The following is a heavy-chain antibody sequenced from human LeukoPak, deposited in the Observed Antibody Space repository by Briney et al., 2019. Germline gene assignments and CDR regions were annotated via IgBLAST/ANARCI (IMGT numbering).Heavy chain of an antibody. CDR2: FTYGGGT. V-gene: IGHV4-39*01. Sequence: PSETLSLTCSVSGDSISNNNYYRGWIRQPPGKGLEWIGSFTYGGGTYYNPSLKSRVTISVDTSKNQFSLKVTSVTAADTAVYYCARRSSNPVGAIDYWGQGTLVIVSS. D-gene: IGHD1-26*01. CDR1: GDSISNNNYY. CDR3: ARRSSNPVGAIDY. J-gene: IGHJ4*02.